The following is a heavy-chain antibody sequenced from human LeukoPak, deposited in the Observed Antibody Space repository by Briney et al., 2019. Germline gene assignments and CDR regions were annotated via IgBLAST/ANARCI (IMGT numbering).Heavy chain of an antibody. CDR1: GYTLTELS. CDR2: ISAYNGNT. Sequence: ASVKVSCKVSGYTLTELSMHWVRQAPGQGLEWMGWISAYNGNTNYARKLQGRVTMTTDTSTSTAYMELRSLRSDDTAVYYCARHRRMPRFGTYSSGWYVEDRNSGPLLDYWGQGTLVTVSS. V-gene: IGHV1-18*01. D-gene: IGHD6-19*01. J-gene: IGHJ4*02. CDR3: ARHRRMPRFGTYSSGWYVEDRNSGPLLDY.